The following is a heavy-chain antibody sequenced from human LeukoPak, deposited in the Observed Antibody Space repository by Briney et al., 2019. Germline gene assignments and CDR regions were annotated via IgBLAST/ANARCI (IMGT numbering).Heavy chain of an antibody. J-gene: IGHJ4*02. D-gene: IGHD4-23*01. Sequence: GASVKVSCKASGYTFTSYAMHWVRQAPGQRLEWMGWINAGNGNTKYSQEFQGRVTITRDTSASTAYMELRSLRSDDTAVYYCARDARGYGGKQDYWGQGTLVTVSS. CDR3: ARDARGYGGKQDY. CDR1: GYTFTSYA. V-gene: IGHV1-3*01. CDR2: INAGNGNT.